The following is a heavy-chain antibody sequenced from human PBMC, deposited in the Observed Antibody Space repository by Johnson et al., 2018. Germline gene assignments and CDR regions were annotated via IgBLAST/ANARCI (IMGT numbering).Heavy chain of an antibody. CDR2: IVVGSDNT. V-gene: IGHV1-58*01. CDR1: GFTFSSSA. Sequence: QLVESGPEVKEPGTSVKVSCRASGFTFSSSAVQWVRQARGQRLEWIGWIVVGSDNTNYAQNFQERVTITRDMSTSTAYMELSSLISEDTAVYYCAAEAIFGVNVVDVWGQGTTVTVSS. CDR3: AAEAIFGVNVVDV. J-gene: IGHJ6*02. D-gene: IGHD3-3*01.